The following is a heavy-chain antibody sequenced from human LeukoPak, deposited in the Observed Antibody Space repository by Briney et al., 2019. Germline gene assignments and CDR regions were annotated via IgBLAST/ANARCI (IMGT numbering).Heavy chain of an antibody. D-gene: IGHD3-22*01. Sequence: PGGSLRLSCAASGFTFNSHAMSWVRQAPGKGLEWVSVISGRGGSTYYGDSVKGRFTISRDNSKNTLYLQMNSLRAEDTAVYYCVKIGDSSGYHLAPFDNWGQGTLVTVSS. CDR3: VKIGDSSGYHLAPFDN. CDR2: ISGRGGST. J-gene: IGHJ4*02. V-gene: IGHV3-23*01. CDR1: GFTFNSHA.